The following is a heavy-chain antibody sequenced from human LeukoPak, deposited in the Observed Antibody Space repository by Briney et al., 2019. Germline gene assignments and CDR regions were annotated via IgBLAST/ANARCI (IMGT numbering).Heavy chain of an antibody. Sequence: ASVKGSFKASGYPFTSYAMHWVRPAPGQRLEWMGWINAGNGNTKYSQKFQGRVTITRDTSASTAYMELSSLRSEDTAVYYCARDPRNYYGSGSYSGAFDIWGQGTMVTVSS. CDR2: INAGNGNT. J-gene: IGHJ3*02. CDR3: ARDPRNYYGSGSYSGAFDI. V-gene: IGHV1-3*01. D-gene: IGHD3-10*01. CDR1: GYPFTSYA.